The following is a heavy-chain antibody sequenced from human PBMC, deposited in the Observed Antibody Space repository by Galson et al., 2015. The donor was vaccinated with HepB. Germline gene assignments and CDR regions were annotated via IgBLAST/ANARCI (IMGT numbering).Heavy chain of an antibody. CDR3: ARDVGYCSGGSCYLLDY. Sequence: SCKASGYTFTSYYMHWVRQAPGQGLEWMGIINPSGGSTSYAQKLQGRVTMTRDTSTSTVYMELSSLRSEDTAVYYCARDVGYCSGGSCYLLDYWGQGTLVTVSS. D-gene: IGHD2-15*01. V-gene: IGHV1-46*04. J-gene: IGHJ4*02. CDR2: INPSGGST. CDR1: GYTFTSYY.